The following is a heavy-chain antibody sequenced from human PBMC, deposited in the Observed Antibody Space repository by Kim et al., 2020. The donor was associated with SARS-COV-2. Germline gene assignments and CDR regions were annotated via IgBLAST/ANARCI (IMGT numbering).Heavy chain of an antibody. D-gene: IGHD3-22*01. CDR3: ARVRGYFLSGYGMDV. CDR1: GYTFTGYY. V-gene: IGHV1-2*06. J-gene: IGHJ6*02. Sequence: ASVKVSCKASGYTFTGYYMHWVRQAPGQGLEWMGRINPNSGGTNYAQKFQGRVTMTRDTSISTAYMELSRLRSDDTAVYYCARVRGYFLSGYGMDVWGQGTTVTVSS. CDR2: INPNSGGT.